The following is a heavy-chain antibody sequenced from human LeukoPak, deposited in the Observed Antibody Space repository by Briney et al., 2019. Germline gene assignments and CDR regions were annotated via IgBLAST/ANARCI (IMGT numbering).Heavy chain of an antibody. Sequence: GGSLRLSCAASGFXFSSYEINWVRQAPGKGLEWVSYISSSGSTIYYADSVKGRFTISRDNAKNSLYLQMNSLRAEDTAVYYCARDPPYSYGPECDYWGQGTLVTVSS. CDR3: ARDPPYSYGPECDY. CDR2: ISSSGSTI. J-gene: IGHJ4*02. CDR1: GFXFSSYE. D-gene: IGHD5-18*01. V-gene: IGHV3-48*03.